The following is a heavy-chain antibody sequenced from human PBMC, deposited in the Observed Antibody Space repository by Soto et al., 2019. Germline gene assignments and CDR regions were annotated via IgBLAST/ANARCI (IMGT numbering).Heavy chain of an antibody. CDR1: GGTFSSYA. CDR2: IIPIFGTA. CDR3: ARAEAGMAHDAFDI. D-gene: IGHD1-20*01. J-gene: IGHJ3*02. V-gene: IGHV1-69*13. Sequence: SVKVSCKASGGTFSSYAISWVRQAPGQGLEWMGGIIPIFGTANYAQKFQGRVTITADESTSTAYMELSSLRSEDTAVYYCARAEAGMAHDAFDIWGQGTMVTVSS.